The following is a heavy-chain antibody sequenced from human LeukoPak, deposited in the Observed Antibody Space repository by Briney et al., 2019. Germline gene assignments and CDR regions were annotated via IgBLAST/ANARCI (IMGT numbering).Heavy chain of an antibody. CDR1: GFTFSSYS. D-gene: IGHD5-24*01. Sequence: PGGSLRLSCAASGFTFSSYSMNWVRQAPGKGLEWVSAISGSGGSTYYADSVKGRFTISRDNSKNTLYLQMNSLRAEDTAVYYCAKVPYNYWVGLFDYWGQGTLVTVSS. CDR2: ISGSGGST. CDR3: AKVPYNYWVGLFDY. V-gene: IGHV3-23*01. J-gene: IGHJ4*02.